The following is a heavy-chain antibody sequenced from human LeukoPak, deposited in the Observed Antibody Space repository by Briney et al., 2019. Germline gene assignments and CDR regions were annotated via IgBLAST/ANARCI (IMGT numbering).Heavy chain of an antibody. D-gene: IGHD3-10*01. CDR1: GVAVSSNY. CDR2: INSGGTP. J-gene: IGHJ4*02. CDR3: ASGAFDY. V-gene: IGHV3-66*01. Sequence: PGGSLRLSCAASGVAVSSNYMTWVRQAPGKGLEWVSLINSGGTPFYADSVRARFTISRDTSKNTLYLQMDSLRVEDTAVYYCASGAFDYWGQGTLVTVSS.